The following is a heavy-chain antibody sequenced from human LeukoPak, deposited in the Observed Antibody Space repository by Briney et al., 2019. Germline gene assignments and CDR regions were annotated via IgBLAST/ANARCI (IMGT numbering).Heavy chain of an antibody. D-gene: IGHD2-8*01. CDR1: GDTFTGYY. CDR3: ARGSSFLLYSVGANWFDP. V-gene: IGHV1-2*04. CDR2: INPNSGGT. J-gene: IGHJ5*02. Sequence: ASVTVSCTASGDTFTGYYMHWGRQAPGQGIEWMGWINPNSGGTNYAQKFQGWVTMTRDTSISTAYMELSRLRSDDTAVYYCARGSSFLLYSVGANWFDPWGQGTLVTVSS.